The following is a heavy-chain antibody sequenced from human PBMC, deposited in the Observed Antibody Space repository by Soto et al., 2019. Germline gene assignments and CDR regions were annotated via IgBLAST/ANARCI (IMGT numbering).Heavy chain of an antibody. CDR1: GGSFSSGGYS. Sequence: QVQLQESGPGLVKPSQTLSLTCTVSGGSFSSGGYSSGWIRQPPGKGLEWIGYIYYSGSTYYNLSLKSRVTISVDTSKNQFSLKLSSVTAADTAVYYCARVSPWAAATYYFDYWGQGTLVTVSS. V-gene: IGHV4-30-4*01. D-gene: IGHD2-15*01. J-gene: IGHJ4*02. CDR2: IYYSGST. CDR3: ARVSPWAAATYYFDY.